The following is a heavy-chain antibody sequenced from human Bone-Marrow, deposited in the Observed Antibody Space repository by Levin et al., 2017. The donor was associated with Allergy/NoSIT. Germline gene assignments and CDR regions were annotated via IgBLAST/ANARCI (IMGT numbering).Heavy chain of an antibody. CDR3: ARRGLWWLRLGASFDY. V-gene: IGHV1-2*02. CDR2: INPNSGGT. J-gene: IGHJ4*02. CDR1: GYTFTGYY. Sequence: ASVKVSCKASGYTFTGYYMHWVRQAPGQGLEWMGWINPNSGGTNYAQKFQGRVTMTRDTSISTAYMELSRLRSDDTAVYYCARRGLWWLRLGASFDYWGQGTLVTVSS. D-gene: IGHD5-12*01.